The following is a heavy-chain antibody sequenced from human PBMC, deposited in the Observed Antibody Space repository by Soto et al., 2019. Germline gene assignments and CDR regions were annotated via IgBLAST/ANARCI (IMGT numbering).Heavy chain of an antibody. CDR1: GFTFGSYA. J-gene: IGHJ6*03. CDR2: LSGNGFTT. V-gene: IGHV3-23*01. CDR3: AKALRPSLNSFHYMDV. D-gene: IGHD2-2*01. Sequence: EVQLLESGGGLVQPGGSLRLSCVVSGFTFGSYAMNWVRQAPGKGPEWVAILSGNGFTTYYADSVKGRFTISGDKSKSTLFPQMKSLRADDKGVYYCAKALRPSLNSFHYMDVWGRGTAVTVS.